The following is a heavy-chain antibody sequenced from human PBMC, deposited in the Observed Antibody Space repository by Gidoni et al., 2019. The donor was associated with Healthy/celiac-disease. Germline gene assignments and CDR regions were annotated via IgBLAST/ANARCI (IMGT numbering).Heavy chain of an antibody. Sequence: EVQLVESGGGLVKPGGSLRLSCAASGFPFSSYSLNWVRQAPGKGLEWVSSISSSSIYIYYADSVKGRFTISRDNAKNSLYLQMNSLRAEDTAVYYCARDIAGVGSSSLHWGQGTLVTVSS. D-gene: IGHD6-13*01. CDR1: GFPFSSYS. CDR3: ARDIAGVGSSSLH. CDR2: ISSSSIYI. J-gene: IGHJ4*02. V-gene: IGHV3-21*01.